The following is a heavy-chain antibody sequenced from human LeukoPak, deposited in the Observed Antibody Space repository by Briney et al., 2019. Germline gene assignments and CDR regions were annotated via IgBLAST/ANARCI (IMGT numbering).Heavy chain of an antibody. Sequence: ASVKVSCKASGYTFTSYGISWVRQAPGQGLEWMGWISAYNGNTNYAQKLQGRVTMTTDTSTSTAYMELRSLRSDDTAVYYCARDRIQLWTAYYYYMDVWGKGTTVTVSS. V-gene: IGHV1-18*01. CDR3: ARDRIQLWTAYYYYMDV. CDR1: GYTFTSYG. J-gene: IGHJ6*03. CDR2: ISAYNGNT. D-gene: IGHD5-18*01.